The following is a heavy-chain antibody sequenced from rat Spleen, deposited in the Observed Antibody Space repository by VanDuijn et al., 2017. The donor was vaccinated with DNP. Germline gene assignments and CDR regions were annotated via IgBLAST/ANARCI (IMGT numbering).Heavy chain of an antibody. J-gene: IGHJ1*01. Sequence: EVQLVESGGGLVQPGGSMKLSCAASGFTFSSFPMAWVRQAPTRGLEWVAGISSSGGGSYYRDSVKGRLTISRDNAKSTLYLQMDSLRSEDTATYYCARHYGGYSYYWYFDFWGPGTMVTVSS. V-gene: IGHV5-46*01. CDR2: ISSSGGGS. D-gene: IGHD1-11*01. CDR1: GFTFSSFP. CDR3: ARHYGGYSYYWYFDF.